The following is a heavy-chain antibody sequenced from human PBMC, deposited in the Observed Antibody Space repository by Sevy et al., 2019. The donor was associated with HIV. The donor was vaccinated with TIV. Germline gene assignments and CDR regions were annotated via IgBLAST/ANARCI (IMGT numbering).Heavy chain of an antibody. CDR1: GGSISSGGYS. CDR3: ARTIAAAALGWFDP. V-gene: IGHV4-30-2*01. Sequence: SETLSLTCAVSGGSISSGGYSWSWIRQPPGKGLEWIGYIYHSGSTYYHPSLKSRVTISVDMFKNQFSLKLSSVTAADTAVYYCARTIAAAALGWFDPWGQGTLVTVSS. D-gene: IGHD6-13*01. J-gene: IGHJ5*02. CDR2: IYHSGST.